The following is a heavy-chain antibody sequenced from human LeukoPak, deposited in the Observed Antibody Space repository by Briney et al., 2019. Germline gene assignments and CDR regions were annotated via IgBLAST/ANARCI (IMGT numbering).Heavy chain of an antibody. Sequence: GASVKVSCKASGFTFTSSAAQWVRQARGQRLEWIGWIVVGSGNTNYAQKFQERVTITRDMSTSTAYMELSSLRSEDTAVYYCAADRFLEWLFDYWGQGTLVTVSS. CDR3: AADRFLEWLFDY. D-gene: IGHD3-3*01. V-gene: IGHV1-58*01. CDR1: GFTFTSSA. J-gene: IGHJ4*02. CDR2: IVVGSGNT.